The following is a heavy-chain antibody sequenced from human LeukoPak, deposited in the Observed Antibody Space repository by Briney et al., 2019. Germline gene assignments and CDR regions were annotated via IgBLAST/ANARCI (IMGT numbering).Heavy chain of an antibody. J-gene: IGHJ6*03. CDR3: ARASMAAREGYYYYYYMDV. D-gene: IGHD6-6*01. CDR2: IIPIFGTA. V-gene: IGHV1-69*13. CDR1: GGTFSSFA. Sequence: SVKVSCKASGGTFSSFAISWVRQAPGQGLEWMGGIIPIFGTANYAQKFQGGVTITADESTSTAYMELSSLRSEDTTVYYCARASMAAREGYYYYYYMDVWGKGTTVTVSS.